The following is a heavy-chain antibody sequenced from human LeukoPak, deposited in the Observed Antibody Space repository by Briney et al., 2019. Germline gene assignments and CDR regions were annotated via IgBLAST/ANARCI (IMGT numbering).Heavy chain of an antibody. Sequence: GGSLRLSCAASGFTFSSYGMHWVRQAPGKGLEWVAFIRYDGSNKYYADSVKGRFTISRDNSKNTLYLQMNSLRAEDTAVYYCAKMGSSGYYYTNYYYYMDVWGKGTTVTVSS. CDR2: IRYDGSNK. CDR3: AKMGSSGYYYTNYYYYMDV. V-gene: IGHV3-30*02. D-gene: IGHD3-22*01. J-gene: IGHJ6*03. CDR1: GFTFSSYG.